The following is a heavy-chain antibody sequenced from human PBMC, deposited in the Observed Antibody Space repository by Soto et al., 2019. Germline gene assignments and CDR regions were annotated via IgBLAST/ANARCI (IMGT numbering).Heavy chain of an antibody. CDR1: GDTFTAND. J-gene: IGHJ4*02. V-gene: IGHV1-2*02. Sequence: ASVKVSCKASGDTFTANDIHWVRQAPGQGFEWMGRISPKSGGTNYAQKFQGRVSMTWDTSLKTAYMELSSLMSEDTAVYYCARPPGYISDWYYFDLWGQGTQVTVSS. CDR2: ISPKSGGT. CDR3: ARPPGYISDWYYFDL. D-gene: IGHD3-9*01.